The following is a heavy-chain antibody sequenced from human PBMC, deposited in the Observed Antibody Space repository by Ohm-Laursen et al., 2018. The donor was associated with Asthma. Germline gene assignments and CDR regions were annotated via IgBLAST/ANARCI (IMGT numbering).Heavy chain of an antibody. CDR2: ISAYNGNT. J-gene: IGHJ5*02. Sequence: SVKVSCKASGGTLGTSVISWVRQAPGQGLEWMGWISAYNGNTNYAQKLQGRVTMTTDTSTSTAYMELRSLRSDDTAVYYCARGRWFDPWGQGTLVTVSS. CDR3: ARGRWFDP. V-gene: IGHV1-18*01. CDR1: GGTLGTSV.